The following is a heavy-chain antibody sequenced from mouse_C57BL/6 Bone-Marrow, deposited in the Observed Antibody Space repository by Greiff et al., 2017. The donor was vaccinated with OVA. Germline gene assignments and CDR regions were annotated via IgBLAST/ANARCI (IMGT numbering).Heavy chain of an antibody. CDR2: IDPSDSYT. D-gene: IGHD2-14*01. J-gene: IGHJ2*01. Sequence: QVHLQQPGAELVKPGASVKLSCKASGYTFTSYWMQWVKQRPGQGLEWIGEIDPSDSYTNSNQKFKGKATLTVDTSSSTAYMQLSSLTSEDSAVYYCARGYRGDYWGQGTTLTVSS. V-gene: IGHV1-50*01. CDR1: GYTFTSYW. CDR3: ARGYRGDY.